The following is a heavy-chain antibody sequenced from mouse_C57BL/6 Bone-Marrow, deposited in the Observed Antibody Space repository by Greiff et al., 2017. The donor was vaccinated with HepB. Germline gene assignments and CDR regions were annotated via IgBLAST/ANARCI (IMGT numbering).Heavy chain of an antibody. CDR1: GFTFRDYG. CDR2: ISSGSSTI. D-gene: IGHD2-1*01. J-gene: IGHJ3*01. V-gene: IGHV5-17*01. Sequence: EVQLVESGGGLVKPGGSLKLSCAASGFTFRDYGMHWVRQAPEKGLEWVAYISSGSSTIYYADTVKGRFTISRDNAKTTLFLQMTSLRSSDTAMYYCARRGYGNYGFAYWGQGTLVTVSA. CDR3: ARRGYGNYGFAY.